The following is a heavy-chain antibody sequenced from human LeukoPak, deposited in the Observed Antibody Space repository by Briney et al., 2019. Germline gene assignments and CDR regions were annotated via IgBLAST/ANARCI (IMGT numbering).Heavy chain of an antibody. CDR1: GFTFSSYG. D-gene: IGHD3-10*01. J-gene: IGHJ4*02. CDR3: AKVYGSGSYYLGFDY. V-gene: IGHV3-30*02. Sequence: TGGSLRLSCAASGFTFSSYGMHWVRKAPGKGLEWVAFIRYDGSNKYYADSVKGRFTTSRDNSKNTLYLQMNSLRAEDTAVYYCAKVYGSGSYYLGFDYWGQGTLVTVSS. CDR2: IRYDGSNK.